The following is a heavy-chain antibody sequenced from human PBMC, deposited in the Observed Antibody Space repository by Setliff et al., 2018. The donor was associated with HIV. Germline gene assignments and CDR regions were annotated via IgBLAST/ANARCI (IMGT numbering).Heavy chain of an antibody. CDR1: GFTFNNSHW. Sequence: GGSLRLSCAVSGFTFNNSHWMHWVRQAPGKGLEWVSTIRHSNPYEYYADSVKGRFTISRDNAKKSLYLQMNSLSAEDTAVYYCARGGDSSASDHWGQGTLVTVSS. D-gene: IGHD6-19*01. J-gene: IGHJ4*02. CDR3: ARGGDSSASDH. CDR2: IRHSNPYE. V-gene: IGHV3-21*01.